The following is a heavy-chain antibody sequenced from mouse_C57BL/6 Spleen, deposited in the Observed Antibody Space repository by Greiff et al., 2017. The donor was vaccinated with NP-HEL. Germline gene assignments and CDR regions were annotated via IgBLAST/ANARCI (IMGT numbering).Heavy chain of an antibody. CDR3: ARLGTGGYYFDD. D-gene: IGHD4-1*01. CDR2: IYPGDGAT. Sequence: QVQLQQSGAELVKPGASVKISCKASGYSFSSYWMNWVKQSPGKGLEWIGQIYPGDGATNYNGKFKGKAKVTADKSSSTAYRQLSSLTSEDSAVDFCARLGTGGYYFDDWGQGTTLTVSS. J-gene: IGHJ2*01. V-gene: IGHV1-80*01. CDR1: GYSFSSYW.